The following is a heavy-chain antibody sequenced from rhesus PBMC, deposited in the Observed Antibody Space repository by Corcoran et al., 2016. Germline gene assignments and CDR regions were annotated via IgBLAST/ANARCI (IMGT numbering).Heavy chain of an antibody. J-gene: IGHJ2*01. CDR3: ARNRWGGGWSDWYFDL. V-gene: IGHV4-147*01. CDR1: CGSTNRNY. Sequence: QVQLQESGPGLVKPSETLSLTCAVSCGSTNRNYWNWIPQPPGTGLEWIGRIYIISARTYYNPSIKSRVTISTDTSKNQFSLKLSSVTAADTAVYYCARNRWGGGWSDWYFDLWGPGTPVTISS. CDR2: IYIISART. D-gene: IGHD6-37*01.